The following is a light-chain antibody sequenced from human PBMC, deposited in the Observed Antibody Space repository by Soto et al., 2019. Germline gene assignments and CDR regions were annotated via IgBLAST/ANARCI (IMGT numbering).Light chain of an antibody. CDR3: ATWDDSLKGV. CDR2: TNN. J-gene: IGLJ1*01. Sequence: QSVLTQPPSASGTPGQRVTISCSGSTSNIGSHSVSWFQHLPGTAPKLLIITNNQRPSGVPDRFSGYKSGTSASLVISGLQSEDEADYYCATWDDSLKGVFGNGTKVTVL. CDR1: TSNIGSHS. V-gene: IGLV1-44*01.